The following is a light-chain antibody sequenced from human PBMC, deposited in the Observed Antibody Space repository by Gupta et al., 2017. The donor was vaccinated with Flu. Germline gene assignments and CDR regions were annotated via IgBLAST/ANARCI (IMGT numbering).Light chain of an antibody. Sequence: VLTQSPATLSLSPGERATRSCRASQSIGSHLGWYQQKPGQAPRLLIYDASSRASGIPARFSGSGSGTDFTLTISSLEPEDFAVYYCQQRGKWPLTFGGGTRVEIK. CDR3: QQRGKWPLT. CDR2: DAS. J-gene: IGKJ4*01. V-gene: IGKV3-11*01. CDR1: QSIGSH.